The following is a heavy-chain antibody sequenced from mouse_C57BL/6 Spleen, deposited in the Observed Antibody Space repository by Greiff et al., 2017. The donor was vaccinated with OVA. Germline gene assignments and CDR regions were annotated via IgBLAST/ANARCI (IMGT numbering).Heavy chain of an antibody. V-gene: IGHV5-17*01. CDR2: ISSGSSTI. J-gene: IGHJ2*01. Sequence: DVKLQESGGGLVKPGGSLKLSCAASGFTFSDYGMHWVRQAPEKGLEWVAYISSGSSTIYYADTVKGRFTTSRDNAKNTLFLQMTSLRSEDTAMYYCARGLLLLYDFDYWGQGTTLTVSS. CDR1: GFTFSDYG. D-gene: IGHD2-3*01. CDR3: ARGLLLLYDFDY.